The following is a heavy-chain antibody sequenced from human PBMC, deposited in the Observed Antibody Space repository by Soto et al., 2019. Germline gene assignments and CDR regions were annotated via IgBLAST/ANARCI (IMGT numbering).Heavy chain of an antibody. V-gene: IGHV1-18*04. D-gene: IGHD2-2*01. J-gene: IGHJ5*02. Sequence: ASVKVSCKASGYTFNSYGISWVRQAPGQGLEWMGWISAYNGNTNYAQKVQGRVTMTTDTSTSTAYMELRSLRSDDTAVYYCARDLEYQPQYPWGQGTLVPVSS. CDR2: ISAYNGNT. CDR1: GYTFNSYG. CDR3: ARDLEYQPQYP.